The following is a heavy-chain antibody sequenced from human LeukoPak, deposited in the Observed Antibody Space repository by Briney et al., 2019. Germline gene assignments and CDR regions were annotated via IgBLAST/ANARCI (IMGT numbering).Heavy chain of an antibody. Sequence: GESLKISCQGSGYSFTSYWIGWVRQMPGKGLEWMGIIYPGDSDTRYSPSFQGQVTISADKSISTAYLQWSSLKASDTAMYNCARQKQQLGQDYYYYYGMDVWGQGTTVTVSS. V-gene: IGHV5-51*01. CDR2: IYPGDSDT. CDR1: GYSFTSYW. J-gene: IGHJ6*02. CDR3: ARQKQQLGQDYYYYYGMDV. D-gene: IGHD6-13*01.